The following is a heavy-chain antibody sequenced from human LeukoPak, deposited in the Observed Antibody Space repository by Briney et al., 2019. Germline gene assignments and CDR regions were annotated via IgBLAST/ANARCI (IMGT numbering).Heavy chain of an antibody. CDR2: ISGSDRST. CDR3: AKDTSVGAFDI. Sequence: GGSLRLSCTASGFTFGDYAMSWFRQAPGKGLEWVSGISGSDRSTYYADSVKGRFIISRDNSKNTLYLQMNSLRAEDTAVYYCAKDTSVGAFDIWGQGTMVTVSS. CDR1: GFTFGDYA. J-gene: IGHJ3*02. V-gene: IGHV3-23*01. D-gene: IGHD5/OR15-5a*01.